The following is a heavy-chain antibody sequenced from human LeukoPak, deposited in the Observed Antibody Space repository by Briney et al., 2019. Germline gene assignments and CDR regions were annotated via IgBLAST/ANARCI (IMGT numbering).Heavy chain of an antibody. CDR3: ATGDPGFA. D-gene: IGHD3-10*01. J-gene: IGHJ5*02. CDR2: ISDSGGT. CDR1: GFTFSSHA. V-gene: IGHV3-23*01. Sequence: GGSLRLSCAASGFTFSSHAMSWVRQAPGKGLEWVSVISDSGGTKYAGSVKGRFTISRDNSKNTLYLQMDSLRAEDTAVYYCATGDPGFAWGQGTLVTVSS.